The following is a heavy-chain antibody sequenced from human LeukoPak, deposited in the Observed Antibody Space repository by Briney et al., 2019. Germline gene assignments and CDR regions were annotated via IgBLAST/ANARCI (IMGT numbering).Heavy chain of an antibody. Sequence: SETLCLTCTASGGSISTYYWIWIRQPPGKALEWIGYIYYSGSTNYNPSLKSRVTISVDTSKKQFSLKLISVTAADTAVYYCAREYYYDSSGYYPPHAFDIWGQGTMVTVSS. J-gene: IGHJ3*02. CDR1: GGSISTYY. V-gene: IGHV4-59*01. CDR2: IYYSGST. D-gene: IGHD3-22*01. CDR3: AREYYYDSSGYYPPHAFDI.